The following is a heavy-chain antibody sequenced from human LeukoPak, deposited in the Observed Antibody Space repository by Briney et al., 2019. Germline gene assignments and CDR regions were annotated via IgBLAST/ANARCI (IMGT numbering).Heavy chain of an antibody. CDR2: INHSGST. CDR3: ARASARGFDYYYYMDV. Sequence: PSETLSLTCAVYGGSFSGYYWIWIRQPPGKGLEWIGEINHSGSTNYNPSLKSRVTISVDTSKNQFSLKLSSVTAADTAVYYCARASARGFDYYYYMDVWGKGTTVTVSS. V-gene: IGHV4-34*01. J-gene: IGHJ6*03. D-gene: IGHD3-3*01. CDR1: GGSFSGYY.